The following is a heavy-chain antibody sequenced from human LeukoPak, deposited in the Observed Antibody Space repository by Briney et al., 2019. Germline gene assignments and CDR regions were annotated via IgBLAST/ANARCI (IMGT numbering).Heavy chain of an antibody. CDR1: GYTFTSYY. CDR3: ASGYYDSSGYYYVALDY. D-gene: IGHD3-22*01. J-gene: IGHJ4*02. Sequence: ASVKVSCKASGYTFTSYYMHWVRQAPGQGLEWMGIINPSGGSTSYAQKFQGRVTITADESTSTAYMELSSLRSEDTAVYYCASGYYDSSGYYYVALDYWGQGSLVTVSS. CDR2: INPSGGST. V-gene: IGHV1-46*01.